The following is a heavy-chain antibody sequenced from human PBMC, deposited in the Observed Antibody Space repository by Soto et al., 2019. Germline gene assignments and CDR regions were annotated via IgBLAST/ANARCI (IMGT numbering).Heavy chain of an antibody. CDR2: IYYSGST. CDR1: GGSISSYY. D-gene: IGHD1-26*01. J-gene: IGHJ4*02. V-gene: IGHV4-59*08. CDR3: ARARVGASSFDY. Sequence: QVQLQESGPGLVKPSETLSLTCTVSGGSISSYYWSWIRQPPGKGLEWIGYIYYSGSTNYNPSLKSRVTISVDTSQNQFSLKLSSVTAADTAVYYCARARVGASSFDYWGQGTLVTVSS.